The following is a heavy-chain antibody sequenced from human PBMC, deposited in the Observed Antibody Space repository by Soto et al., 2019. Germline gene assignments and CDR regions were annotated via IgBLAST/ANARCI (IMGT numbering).Heavy chain of an antibody. D-gene: IGHD3-3*01. CDR2: INPATGAA. CDR1: GYPVTAYY. V-gene: IGHV1-2*02. Sequence: QLHLVQSGAVVKKPGASVTVSCSASGYPVTAYYMHWVRQAPGRGLEWMGGINPATGAAKYTQTFPGRVTMAGDTATRTGFMGLGGLTSEGTAVFYCARGGGVGVAGSAAFDMWGQGTLVTVSS. J-gene: IGHJ3*02. CDR3: ARGGGVGVAGSAAFDM.